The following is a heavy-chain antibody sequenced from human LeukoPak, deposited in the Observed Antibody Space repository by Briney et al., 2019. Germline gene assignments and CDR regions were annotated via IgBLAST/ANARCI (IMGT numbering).Heavy chain of an antibody. Sequence: PGGSLRLSCSASGLTVTNAWMNWVRQAPGEGLDWVGRIASKTDGGATDYAAPVKGRSTISRDDSKNTLNLQMNSLKTEDTAVYYCTTGIRGDWGQGTLVTVSS. CDR1: GLTVTNAW. J-gene: IGHJ4*02. CDR2: IASKTDGGAT. CDR3: TTGIRGD. D-gene: IGHD3-10*01. V-gene: IGHV3-15*07.